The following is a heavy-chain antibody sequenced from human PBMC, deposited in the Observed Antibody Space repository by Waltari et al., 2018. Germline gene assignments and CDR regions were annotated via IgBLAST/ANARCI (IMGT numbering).Heavy chain of an antibody. V-gene: IGHV4-61*02. J-gene: IGHJ6*04. D-gene: IGHD5-18*01. Sequence: QVQLQESGPGLVRPSQTLSLTCTVSGGSLSSGSYSWSWIRQPAGKGLEWIGRMDASGSTNDTPSRRGRATMSVDTSKNQFSLKLSSVTAADTAVYYCAQGYNYDPCLWGKGTTVTVSS. CDR1: GGSLSSGSYS. CDR2: MDASGST. CDR3: AQGYNYDPCL.